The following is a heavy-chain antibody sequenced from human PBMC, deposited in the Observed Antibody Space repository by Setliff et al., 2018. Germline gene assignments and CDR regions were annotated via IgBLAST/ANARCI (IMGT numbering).Heavy chain of an antibody. CDR3: SRLVRYCTTTSCQGASGAEF. J-gene: IGHJ4*02. Sequence: ASVKVSCKASGYTFSDYGINWVRQAPGQGLDWMGWISPYNGHTNYAQKLQGRVTMTTDTSTTTAYLELRSLTSDDTAVYYCSRLVRYCTTTSCQGASGAEFWGQGTLVTVSS. V-gene: IGHV1-18*01. CDR2: ISPYNGHT. D-gene: IGHD2-2*01. CDR1: GYTFSDYG.